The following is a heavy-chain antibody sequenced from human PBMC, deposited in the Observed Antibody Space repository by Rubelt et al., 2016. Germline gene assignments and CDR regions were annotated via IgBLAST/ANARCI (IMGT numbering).Heavy chain of an antibody. J-gene: IGHJ2*01. CDR2: IYYSGST. CDR1: GGSINSHY. V-gene: IGHV4-59*11. CDR3: ARGPERGLSYWYFDL. D-gene: IGHD1-1*01. Sequence: QVQLQESGPGLVKPSETLSLTCTVSGGSINSHYWSWIRQPPGKGLEWIGYIYYSGSTNYNPSLKSRVTISVDTSKNQFSLNLRSGTAADTAVYYCARGPERGLSYWYFDLWGRGTLVTVSS.